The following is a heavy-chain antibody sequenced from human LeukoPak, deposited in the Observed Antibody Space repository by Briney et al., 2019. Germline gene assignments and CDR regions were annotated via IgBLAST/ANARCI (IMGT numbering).Heavy chain of an antibody. CDR1: GGSFSGYY. Sequence: ASETLSLTCAVYGGSFSGYYWSWIRQPPGKGLEWIGEINHSGSTNYNPSLKSRVTISVDTSKNQFSLKLSSVTVADTAVYYCARLTARGKILTGYQFNFDYWGQGTLVTVSS. V-gene: IGHV4-34*01. J-gene: IGHJ4*02. D-gene: IGHD3-9*01. CDR2: INHSGST. CDR3: ARLTARGKILTGYQFNFDY.